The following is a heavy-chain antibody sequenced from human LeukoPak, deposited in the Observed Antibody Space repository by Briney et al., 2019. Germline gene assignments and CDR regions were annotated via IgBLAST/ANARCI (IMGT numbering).Heavy chain of an antibody. V-gene: IGHV3-23*01. J-gene: IGHJ4*02. CDR2: ITDNGKNT. D-gene: IGHD2-15*01. CDR3: ARCSGDTCYSRPPDF. CDR1: GFIFRDYG. Sequence: GGSLRLSCAASGFIFRDYGMAWVRQAPGKGLEWVSAITDNGKNTYYTDPVKGRFTMSRDNSANSVFLQMNSLRGEGTAVYYCARCSGDTCYSRPPDFWGQGILVTVSS.